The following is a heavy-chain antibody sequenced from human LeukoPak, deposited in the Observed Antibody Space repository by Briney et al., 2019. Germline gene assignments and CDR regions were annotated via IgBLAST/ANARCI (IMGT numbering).Heavy chain of an antibody. V-gene: IGHV3-21*01. D-gene: IGHD4-11*01. J-gene: IGHJ6*03. CDR1: GFTFSSYS. CDR2: ISSSSSYI. Sequence: GGSLRLSCAASGFTFSSYSMNWVRQAPGKGLEWVSSISSSSSYIYYADSVKGRFTISRDNAKNSLYLQMNSLRAEDTAVYYCARDQEHSTVFDYYYYMDVWGKGTTVTVSS. CDR3: ARDQEHSTVFDYYYYMDV.